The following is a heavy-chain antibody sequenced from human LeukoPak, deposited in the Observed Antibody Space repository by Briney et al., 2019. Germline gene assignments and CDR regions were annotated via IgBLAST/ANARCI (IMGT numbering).Heavy chain of an antibody. CDR2: IIPILGIA. J-gene: IGHJ5*02. CDR1: GGTFTSYA. V-gene: IGHV1-69*04. Sequence: SVTVSFTASGGTFTSYAISWVRQAPGQGLEWMGRIIPILGIANYAQKFQGRVTITADKSTSTAYMELSSLRSEDTAVYYCARTIAVAGTAWFDPWGQGTLVTVSS. CDR3: ARTIAVAGTAWFDP. D-gene: IGHD6-19*01.